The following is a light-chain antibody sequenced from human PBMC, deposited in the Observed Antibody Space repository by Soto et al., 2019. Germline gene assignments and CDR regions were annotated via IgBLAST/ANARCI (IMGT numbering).Light chain of an antibody. V-gene: IGKV1-39*01. Sequence: DIQMTQSPSSLSASVGDRVTITCRASQTISTYLNWYQQKPGKAPKLLIYAASRLQSGVPSRFSGSGSGTDFTLTISSLQPEDFATYYCQQSHSIPYTFGQGTKLEMK. CDR1: QTISTY. J-gene: IGKJ2*01. CDR3: QQSHSIPYT. CDR2: AAS.